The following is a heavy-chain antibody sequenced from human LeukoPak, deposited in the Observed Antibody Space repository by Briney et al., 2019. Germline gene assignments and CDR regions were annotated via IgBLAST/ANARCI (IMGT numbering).Heavy chain of an antibody. CDR2: IYYSGST. CDR1: GGSISSYY. J-gene: IGHJ3*02. V-gene: IGHV4-59*08. D-gene: IGHD3-10*01. Sequence: SETLSLTCTVSGGSISSYYWSWIRQPPGKGLEWIGYIYYSGSTNYNPSLKSRVTISVDTSKNQFSLKLSSVTAADTAVYYCARLRGSGSYYNPPDAFDIWGQGTMVTVSS. CDR3: ARLRGSGSYYNPPDAFDI.